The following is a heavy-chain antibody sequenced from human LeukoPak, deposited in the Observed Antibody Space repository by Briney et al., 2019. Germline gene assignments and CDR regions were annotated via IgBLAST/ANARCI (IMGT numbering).Heavy chain of an antibody. CDR3: ARQGFRRFDP. Sequence: SQTLSLTCAISGDSVSSNRAAWNWFRQSPSRGLEWLGRTYYTSKWYNDYAVSVKSRITVNPDTSKNQFSVHLNSVTPEDTAVYYCARQGFRRFDPWGQGTLVTVSS. D-gene: IGHD3-3*01. V-gene: IGHV6-1*01. CDR2: TYYTSKWYN. CDR1: GDSVSSNRAA. J-gene: IGHJ5*02.